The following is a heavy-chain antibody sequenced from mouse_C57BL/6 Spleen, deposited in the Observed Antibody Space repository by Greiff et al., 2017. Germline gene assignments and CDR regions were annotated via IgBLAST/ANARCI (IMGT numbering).Heavy chain of an antibody. CDR2: LRSNGNNYAH. J-gene: IGHJ4*01. D-gene: IGHD2-4*01. CDR3: VRDSDYDYAMDY. V-gene: IGHV10-1*01. CDR1: GFSFNTYA. Sequence: EVKLVEPGGGLVQPKGSLHLSCAASGFSFNTYAMNWVRQAPGKGLEWVARLRSNGNNYAHYYAASVKDRFTISRDDSESMLYMQMNNLKTEETAMYYCVRDSDYDYAMDYGGQVTSVTVAS.